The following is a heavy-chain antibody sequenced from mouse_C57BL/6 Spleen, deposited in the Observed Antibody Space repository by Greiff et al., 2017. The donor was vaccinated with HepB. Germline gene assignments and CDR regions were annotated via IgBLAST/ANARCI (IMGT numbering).Heavy chain of an antibody. CDR2: INYDGSST. D-gene: IGHD2-4*01. V-gene: IGHV5-16*01. J-gene: IGHJ1*03. Sequence: EVKVVESEGGLVQPGSSMKLSCTASGFTFSDYYMAWVRQVPEKGLEWVANINYDGSSTYYLDSLKSRFIISRDNAKNILYLQMSSLKSEDTATYYCARGITTRPHWYFDVWGTGTTVTVSS. CDR3: ARGITTRPHWYFDV. CDR1: GFTFSDYY.